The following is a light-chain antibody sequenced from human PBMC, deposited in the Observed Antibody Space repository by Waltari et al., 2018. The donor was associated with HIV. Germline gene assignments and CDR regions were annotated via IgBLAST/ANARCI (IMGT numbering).Light chain of an antibody. J-gene: IGKJ4*01. CDR2: AAS. V-gene: IGKV1-NL1*01. CDR1: QAISSS. Sequence: DIQMTQSPSSLSASVGDRVTITCRASQAISSSLAWYQQKPGEAPKLLIYAASRLESGVPSTFSGGGSGTDYTLTITSLQPEDFGTYYCQQYQTTPLTFGGGTKLEIK. CDR3: QQYQTTPLT.